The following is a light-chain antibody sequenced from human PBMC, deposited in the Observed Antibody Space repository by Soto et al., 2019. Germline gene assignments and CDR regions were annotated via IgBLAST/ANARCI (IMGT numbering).Light chain of an antibody. V-gene: IGLV1-44*01. CDR1: SSYIGSNT. CDR2: SNN. J-gene: IGLJ7*01. CDR3: AAWDDSLDGAV. Sequence: QSVLTQPPSASGTPGQRVTISCCESSSYIGSNTVNWYQQLPGTAPKLLIYSNNQRPSGVPDRFSGSKSGTSASLAISGLQAEDEADYYCAAWDDSLDGAVFGGGTQLTVL.